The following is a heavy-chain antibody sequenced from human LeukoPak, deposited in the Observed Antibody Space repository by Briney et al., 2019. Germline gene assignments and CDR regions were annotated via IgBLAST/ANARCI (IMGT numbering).Heavy chain of an antibody. CDR1: GGTFSSYA. J-gene: IGHJ4*02. CDR2: IIPIFGTA. Sequence: ASVKVSCKASGGTFSSYAISWVRQAPGQGLEWMGGIIPIFGTANYAQKFQGRVTITADESTSTAYMELSSLRSEDTAVYYCARDKLEYYYGSSWGQGTLSPSPQ. CDR3: ARDKLEYYYGSS. D-gene: IGHD3-10*01. V-gene: IGHV1-69*13.